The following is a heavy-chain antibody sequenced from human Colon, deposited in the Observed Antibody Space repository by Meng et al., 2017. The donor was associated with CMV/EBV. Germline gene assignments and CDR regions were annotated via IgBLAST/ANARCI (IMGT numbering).Heavy chain of an antibody. J-gene: IGHJ1*01. CDR2: IYSNGRI. Sequence: VKLHEAGPGLVKPSVTLSLTCTVSGGSISGHYWTWIRRPAGEGLQWLGRIYSNGRIDENYSLRSRVTISVDTSKNQLSLRLTSVTAADTAVYYCGRAGARGVPIDVWGRGTLVTVSS. V-gene: IGHV4-4*07. CDR3: GRAGARGVPIDV. CDR1: GGSISGHY. D-gene: IGHD3-10*01.